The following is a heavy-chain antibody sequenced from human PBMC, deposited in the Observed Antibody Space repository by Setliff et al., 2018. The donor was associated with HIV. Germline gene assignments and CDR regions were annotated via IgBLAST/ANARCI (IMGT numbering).Heavy chain of an antibody. CDR2: ISSSGSTI. CDR3: ARDSDVTSDAFDI. J-gene: IGHJ3*02. Sequence: GGSLRLSCAAPGLTFKNYWIHWVRQAPGKGLEWVSYISSSGSTIYYADSVKGRFTISRDNAKNSLYLQMNSLRAEDTAVYYCARDSDVTSDAFDIWGQGTMVTVSS. V-gene: IGHV3-48*04. CDR1: GLTFKNYW. D-gene: IGHD4-17*01.